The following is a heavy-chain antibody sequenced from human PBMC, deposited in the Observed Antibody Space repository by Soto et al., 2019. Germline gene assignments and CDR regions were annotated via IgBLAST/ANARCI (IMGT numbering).Heavy chain of an antibody. J-gene: IGHJ4*02. D-gene: IGHD3-22*01. CDR1: GCTFSSDW. V-gene: IGHV3-74*01. CDR2: INTDGSGT. CDR3: AKDRVPNDSSGYYSILTDS. Sequence: GGSRRLSCGASGCTFSSDWMHWVRQASGKGLMWVSRINTDGSGTTYADSVKGRFTISRDNAKNMVYLQMNSLRAEDTAVYYCAKDRVPNDSSGYYSILTDSWGKGTVVTVST.